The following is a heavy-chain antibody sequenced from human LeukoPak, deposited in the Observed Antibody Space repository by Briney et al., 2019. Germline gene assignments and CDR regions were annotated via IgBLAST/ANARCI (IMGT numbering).Heavy chain of an antibody. J-gene: IGHJ3*02. V-gene: IGHV4-39*01. CDR1: GGSISSRSYY. CDR3: ARPNWGSSDAFDI. CDR2: IYDSENT. Sequence: PGGSLRLSCTFSGGSISSRSYYWGWIRQPPGKGLEWIGSIYDSENTYYNPSLKSRVTISVDTSRNQFSLKLSSVTAADTAVYYCARPNWGSSDAFDIWGQGTVVTVSS. D-gene: IGHD7-27*01.